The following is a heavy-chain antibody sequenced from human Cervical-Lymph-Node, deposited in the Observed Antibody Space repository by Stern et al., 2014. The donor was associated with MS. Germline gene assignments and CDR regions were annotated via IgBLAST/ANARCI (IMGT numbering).Heavy chain of an antibody. CDR2: IILIFSTV. D-gene: IGHD1-1*01. Sequence: QLVQSGAEVKRPGSSVRVSCKASGGTFSNYSISWVRQSPGQGLEWMGGIILIFSTVNYAQKFQGRLPMSEDKSTRTVYLDLNSLRSEDTAMYYCARYRGTFYFDNWGQGTLVTVSS. V-gene: IGHV1-69*06. CDR3: ARYRGTFYFDN. J-gene: IGHJ4*02. CDR1: GGTFSNYS.